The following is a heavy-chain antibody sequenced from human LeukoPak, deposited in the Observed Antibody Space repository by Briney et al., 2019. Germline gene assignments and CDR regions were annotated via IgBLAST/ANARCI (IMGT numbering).Heavy chain of an antibody. Sequence: SQTLSLTCTVSGGSISSGDYYWSWIRQPPGKGLEWIGYIYYSGSTYYNPSLKSRVTISVDTSKNQFSLKLSSVTAADSAVYYCARGLGLTYYYDSSGYYSWGQGTLVTVSS. J-gene: IGHJ4*02. CDR3: ARGLGLTYYYDSSGYYS. CDR1: GGSISSGDYY. D-gene: IGHD3-22*01. CDR2: IYYSGST. V-gene: IGHV4-30-4*08.